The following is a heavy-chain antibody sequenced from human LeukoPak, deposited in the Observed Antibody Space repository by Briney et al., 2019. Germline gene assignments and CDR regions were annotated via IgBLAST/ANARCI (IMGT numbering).Heavy chain of an antibody. V-gene: IGHV3-74*01. J-gene: IGHJ4*02. Sequence: GGSLRLSCAASGFTFSNYWMHWVRQAPGKGLVWXXXXXSDXSSRXSADSVKGRFTISRDNAKNTLYLQMNSLRAEDTAVYYCARVKYYYDSSGYDEPLTPGKPFDYWGQGTLVTVSS. CDR1: GFTFSNYW. CDR3: ARVKYYYDSSGYDEPLTPGKPFDY. CDR2: XXSDXSSR. D-gene: IGHD3-22*01.